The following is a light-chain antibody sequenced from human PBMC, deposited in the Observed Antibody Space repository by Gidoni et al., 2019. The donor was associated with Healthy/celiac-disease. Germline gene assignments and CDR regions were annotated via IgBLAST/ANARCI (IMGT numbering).Light chain of an antibody. CDR2: QDS. CDR1: KLGDKY. CDR3: QAWDSSSYV. J-gene: IGLJ1*01. V-gene: IGLV3-1*01. Sequence: SYELTQPPSVAVSPGQAASITCSGDKLGDKYACWYPQKPGQSPVLVIYQDSKRPSGIPERFSGSNAGNTATLTIRGTQAMAAADYYCQAWDSSSYVFGTGTKVTVL.